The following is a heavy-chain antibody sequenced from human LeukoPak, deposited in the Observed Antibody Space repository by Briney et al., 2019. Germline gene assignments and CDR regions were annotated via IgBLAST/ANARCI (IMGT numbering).Heavy chain of an antibody. CDR2: ISYDGSNK. D-gene: IGHD6-13*01. Sequence: PGGSLRLSCAASGFTFSSYGMHWVRQAPGKGLEWVAVISYDGSNKYYADSVKGRFTISRDNSKNTLYLQMNSLRAEDTAVYYCAKDFIAAAAPYYYYGMDVWGQGTTVTVSS. J-gene: IGHJ6*02. CDR1: GFTFSSYG. V-gene: IGHV3-30*18. CDR3: AKDFIAAAAPYYYYGMDV.